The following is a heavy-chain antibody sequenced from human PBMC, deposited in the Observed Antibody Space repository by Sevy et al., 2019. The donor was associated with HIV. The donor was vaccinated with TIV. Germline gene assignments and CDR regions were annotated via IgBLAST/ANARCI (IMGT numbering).Heavy chain of an antibody. D-gene: IGHD3-3*01. V-gene: IGHV3-74*01. CDR1: GFIFSTHW. J-gene: IGHJ3*02. CDR3: ARDYRSAGVIWSGYSGNDAFDI. Sequence: GGSLRLSCVASGFIFSTHWMHWVRRAPGKGLVWVSRSNSEGSSTSYADSVKGRFSISRDNAKNTLYLQMNSLRAEDTAVYYCARDYRSAGVIWSGYSGNDAFDIWGQGTMVTVSS. CDR2: SNSEGSST.